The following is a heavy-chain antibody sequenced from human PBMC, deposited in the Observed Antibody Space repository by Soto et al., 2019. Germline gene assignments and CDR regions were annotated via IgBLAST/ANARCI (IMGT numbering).Heavy chain of an antibody. CDR1: GGSISSYY. V-gene: IGHV4-59*01. CDR2: IYYSGST. J-gene: IGHJ5*02. Sequence: PSETLSLTCTVSGGSISSYYWSWIRQPPGKGLEWIGYIYYSGSTNYNPSLKSRVTISVDTSKNQFSLKLSSVTAADTAVYYCAREGGGLLWFGEMERWFDPWGQETLVTVSS. D-gene: IGHD3-10*01. CDR3: AREGGGLLWFGEMERWFDP.